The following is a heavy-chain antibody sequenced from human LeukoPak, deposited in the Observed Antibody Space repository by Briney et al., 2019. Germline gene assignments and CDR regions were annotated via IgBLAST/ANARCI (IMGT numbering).Heavy chain of an antibody. D-gene: IGHD6-19*01. CDR1: VYTFTSYG. CDR3: ARDDSSGWYGGNYFDY. CDR2: ISAYNGNT. J-gene: IGHJ4*02. V-gene: IGHV1-18*01. Sequence: ASVKVSCKASVYTFTSYGISWVRQAPGQGLEWMGWISAYNGNTNYAQKLQGRVTMTTDTSTSTAYMELRSLRSDDTAVYYCARDDSSGWYGGNYFDYWGQGTLVTVSS.